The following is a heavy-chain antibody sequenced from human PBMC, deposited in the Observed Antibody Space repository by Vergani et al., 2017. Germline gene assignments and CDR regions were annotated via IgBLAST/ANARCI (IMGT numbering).Heavy chain of an antibody. CDR3: ARAAPRDIVVVPAYYGMDV. J-gene: IGHJ6*02. D-gene: IGHD2-2*01. V-gene: IGHV1-2*04. CDR1: GGTFSSYA. CDR2: ISAYNGNT. Sequence: QVQLVQSGAEVKKPGSSVKVSCKASGGTFSSYAISWVRQAPGQGLEWMGWISAYNGNTNYAQKFQGWVTMTRDTSISTAYMELSRLRSDDTAVYYCARAAPRDIVVVPAYYGMDVWGQGTTVTVSS.